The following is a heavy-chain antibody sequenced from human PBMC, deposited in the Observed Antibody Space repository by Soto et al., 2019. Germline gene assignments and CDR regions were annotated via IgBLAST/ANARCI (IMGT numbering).Heavy chain of an antibody. CDR2: ISSSSSYI. CDR1: GFTFSSYS. D-gene: IGHD6-13*01. V-gene: IGHV3-21*01. CDR3: ARDRIAAAGIDWFDP. Sequence: EVQLVESGGGLVKPGGSLRLSCAASGFTFSSYSMNWVRQAPGKRLEWVSSISSSSSYIYYADSVKGRFTISRDNAKNSLYLLRNSLRAEDTAVYYCARDRIAAAGIDWFDPWGQGTLVIVST. J-gene: IGHJ5*02.